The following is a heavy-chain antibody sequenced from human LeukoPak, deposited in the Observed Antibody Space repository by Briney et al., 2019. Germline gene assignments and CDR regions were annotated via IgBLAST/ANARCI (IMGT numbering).Heavy chain of an antibody. V-gene: IGHV3-7*01. J-gene: IGHJ4*02. CDR2: IKQDGSEK. CDR3: ARVKVWPNHYYFDY. D-gene: IGHD1-14*01. CDR1: RFTFSNYW. Sequence: GGSLRLSCAASRFTFSNYWMSWVRQAPGKGLEWVANIKQDGSEKYYVDSVKGRFTISRDNAKNTLYLQMNSLRAEDTAVYYCARVKVWPNHYYFDYWGQGTLVTVSS.